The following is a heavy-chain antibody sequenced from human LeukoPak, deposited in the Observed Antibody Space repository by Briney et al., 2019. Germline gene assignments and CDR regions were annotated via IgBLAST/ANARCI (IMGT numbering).Heavy chain of an antibody. Sequence: GGSLRLSCAASGFTFSSYGMHWVRQAPGKGLEWVAFIRYDGSNKYYADSVKGRFTISRDNSKNTLYLQMNSLRAEDTAVYYCARELYSYGAFDYWGQGTLVTVSS. D-gene: IGHD5-18*01. CDR3: ARELYSYGAFDY. CDR2: IRYDGSNK. CDR1: GFTFSSYG. J-gene: IGHJ4*02. V-gene: IGHV3-30*02.